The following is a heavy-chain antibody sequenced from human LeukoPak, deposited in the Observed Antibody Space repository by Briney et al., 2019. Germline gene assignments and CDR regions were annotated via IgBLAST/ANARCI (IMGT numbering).Heavy chain of an antibody. Sequence: GRSLRLSCAASGFTFSSYAMHWVRQAPGKGLEWVAVISYDGSNKYYADSVKGRFTISRENSKNTLYLQMNSLRAEDTAVYYCASGRAFDIWGQGTMVTVSS. V-gene: IGHV3-30*04. CDR2: ISYDGSNK. CDR1: GFTFSSYA. CDR3: ASGRAFDI. J-gene: IGHJ3*02.